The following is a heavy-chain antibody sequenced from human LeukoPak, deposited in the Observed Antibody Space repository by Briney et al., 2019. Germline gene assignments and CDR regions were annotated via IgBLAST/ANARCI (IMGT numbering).Heavy chain of an antibody. CDR1: GGSFSGYY. D-gene: IGHD1-1*01. CDR2: IYLSGTT. CDR3: VRHLGANTWMGNWFDP. J-gene: IGHJ5*02. V-gene: IGHV4-34*01. Sequence: PSETLSLTCAVYGGSFSGYYWSWIRQPPGKGLAWIGSIYLSGTTYYNPSLKSRVTISVDTSRNQFSLKLNSVTAADTAIYYCVRHLGANTWMGNWFDPWGQGTLVTVSS.